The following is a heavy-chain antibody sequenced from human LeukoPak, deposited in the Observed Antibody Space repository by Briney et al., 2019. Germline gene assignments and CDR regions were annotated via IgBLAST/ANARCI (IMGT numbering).Heavy chain of an antibody. CDR3: ASIQTGGVTPFDY. D-gene: IGHD3-16*01. V-gene: IGHV3-33*01. J-gene: IGHJ4*02. Sequence: GSLRLSCAASGFTFSSYGMHWVRQAPGKGLEWVAVIWYDGSNKYYADSVKGRFTISRDNSKNSLYLQMNSLRAEDTAVYYCASIQTGGVTPFDYWGQGTLVTVSS. CDR2: IWYDGSNK. CDR1: GFTFSSYG.